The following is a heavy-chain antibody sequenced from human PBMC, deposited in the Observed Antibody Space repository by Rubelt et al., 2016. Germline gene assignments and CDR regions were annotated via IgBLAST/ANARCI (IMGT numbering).Heavy chain of an antibody. V-gene: IGHV3-74*02. CDR1: GFRFGTYA. J-gene: IGHJ5*02. D-gene: IGHD1-26*01. CDR2: IISDGSST. CDR3: AMFIGSPNVP. Sequence: EVKLVESGGGLVQPGGSLKLSCAVSGFRFGTYAMSWVRQAPGKGLVWVSRIISDGSSTTYADSVQGRFTISRDNAKNTLFLQMNSLGAEDTAVYYCAMFIGSPNVPWGQGTLVTVSS.